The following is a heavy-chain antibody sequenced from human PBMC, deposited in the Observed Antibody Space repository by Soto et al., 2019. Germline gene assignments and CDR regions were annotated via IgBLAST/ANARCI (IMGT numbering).Heavy chain of an antibody. CDR1: GYPFTDYW. D-gene: IGHD3-10*01. Sequence: PGGALTNPCKGSGYPFTDYWIAGVRQMPGQSLEWMGIIYPGDSDTRYSPSFQGHVTMSADKSISTAYLQWSTLQASDNAMYYWGTHADSSYYPAIDYSGLGTLLTLAS. V-gene: IGHV5-51*01. CDR2: IYPGDSDT. CDR3: GTHADSSYYPAIDY. J-gene: IGHJ4*02.